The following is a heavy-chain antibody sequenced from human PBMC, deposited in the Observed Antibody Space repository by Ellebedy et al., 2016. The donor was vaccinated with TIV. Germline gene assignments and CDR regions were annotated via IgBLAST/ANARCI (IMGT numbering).Heavy chain of an antibody. CDR2: INNDGSTT. CDR3: ARDNQWLVHFTFDY. CDR1: GFTFSSYG. V-gene: IGHV3-74*01. Sequence: GGSLRLSCAASGFTFSSYGMHWVRQVPGKGLVWVSRINNDGSTTNYADSVKGRFTISRDNSKNTLYLQMNSLRAEDTAVYYCARDNQWLVHFTFDYWGQGTLVTVSS. J-gene: IGHJ4*02. D-gene: IGHD6-19*01.